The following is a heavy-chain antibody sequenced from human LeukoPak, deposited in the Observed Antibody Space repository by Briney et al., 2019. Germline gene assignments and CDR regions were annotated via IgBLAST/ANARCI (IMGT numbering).Heavy chain of an antibody. D-gene: IGHD2-2*01. CDR1: GYTFSNYA. V-gene: IGHV3-23*01. Sequence: GGSLRLSCAASGYTFSNYAMSWVRQAPGKGLEGVSVISGSGGSAYYADSVKGRFTISRDNSKNALYLQMNSLRAEDTAVYYCAKTQNTRSFSDAWGQGTLVTVSS. J-gene: IGHJ5*02. CDR2: ISGSGGSA. CDR3: AKTQNTRSFSDA.